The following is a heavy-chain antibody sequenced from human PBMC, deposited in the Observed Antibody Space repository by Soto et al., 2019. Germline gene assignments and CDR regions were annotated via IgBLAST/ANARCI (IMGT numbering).Heavy chain of an antibody. Sequence: GGSLRLSCAASGFTFDDYGMSWVRQAPGKGLEWVSGINWNGGSTGYADSVKGRFTISRDNAKNSLYLQMNSLRAEDTALYYCARDRGQDIVLMVYAKLGGMDVWGQGTTVTVSS. CDR3: ARDRGQDIVLMVYAKLGGMDV. CDR2: INWNGGST. V-gene: IGHV3-20*04. J-gene: IGHJ6*02. CDR1: GFTFDDYG. D-gene: IGHD2-8*01.